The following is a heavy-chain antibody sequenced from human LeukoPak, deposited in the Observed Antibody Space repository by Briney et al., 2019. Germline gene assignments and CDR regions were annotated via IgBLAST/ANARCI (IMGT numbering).Heavy chain of an antibody. D-gene: IGHD3-22*01. V-gene: IGHV4-39*01. CDR3: ARHRPVSGYYVDGVRWFVP. CDR1: GGSISSSSYY. Sequence: KSSETLSLTCTVSGGSISSSSYYWGWIRQPPGKGLEWIGSIYYSGSTYYNPSLKSRVTISVDTSKNQFSLKLSSVTAADTAVYYCARHRPVSGYYVDGVRWFVPWGQGTLVTVSS. CDR2: IYYSGST. J-gene: IGHJ5*02.